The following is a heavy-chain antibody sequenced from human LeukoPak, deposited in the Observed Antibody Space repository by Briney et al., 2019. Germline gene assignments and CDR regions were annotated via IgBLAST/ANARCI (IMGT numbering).Heavy chain of an antibody. CDR2: INQGGSDK. J-gene: IGHJ4*02. Sequence: GGSLRLSCAASGFTFSGHWMSWVRQAPGKGLKWVANINQGGSDKYYVHSVKGRFTISRDNANNLLSLQMHSLRGEDTAVYYCTRDRSRAEDDWGQGTLVTVSS. D-gene: IGHD1-14*01. CDR3: TRDRSRAEDD. CDR1: GFTFSGHW. V-gene: IGHV3-7*01.